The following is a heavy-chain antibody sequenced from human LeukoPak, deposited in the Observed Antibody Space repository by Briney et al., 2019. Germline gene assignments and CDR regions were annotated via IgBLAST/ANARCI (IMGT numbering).Heavy chain of an antibody. Sequence: SETLSLTCTVSGGSVSNGNYYWSWIRQPPGKGLEWIGNMHYSGSTNYNPSLKSRVTISVDTSMNQFSLLLTSTTAADTAVYYCARDSLLRGSGWDYWYFDLWGRGTLVTVSS. CDR1: GGSVSNGNYY. D-gene: IGHD6-25*01. J-gene: IGHJ2*01. CDR2: MHYSGST. CDR3: ARDSLLRGSGWDYWYFDL. V-gene: IGHV4-61*01.